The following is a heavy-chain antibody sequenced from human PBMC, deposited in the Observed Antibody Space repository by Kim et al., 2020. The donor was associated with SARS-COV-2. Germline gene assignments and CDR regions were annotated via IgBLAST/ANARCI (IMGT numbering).Heavy chain of an antibody. CDR1: GGTFSSYA. Sequence: SVKVSCKASGGTFSSYAISWVRQAPGQGLEWMGGIIPIFGTANYAQKFQGRVTITADESTSTAYMELSSLRSEDTAVYYCARALWGMGGLRLGGAYYYYGMDVWGQGTTVTVSS. V-gene: IGHV1-69*13. CDR2: IIPIFGTA. CDR3: ARALWGMGGLRLGGAYYYYGMDV. D-gene: IGHD5-12*01. J-gene: IGHJ6*02.